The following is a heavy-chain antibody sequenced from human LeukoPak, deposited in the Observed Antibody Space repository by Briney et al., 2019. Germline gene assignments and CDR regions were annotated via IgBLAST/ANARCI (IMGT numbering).Heavy chain of an antibody. Sequence: GGSLRLSCAASGFTFDDYAMHWVRQAPGKGLEWVSLISGDGGSTYYADSVKGRFTISIDNSKNSLYLQMNSLRTEDTALYYCAKGGPYYDILTGDFDYWGQGTLVTVSS. CDR3: AKGGPYYDILTGDFDY. D-gene: IGHD3-9*01. CDR1: GFTFDDYA. CDR2: ISGDGGST. J-gene: IGHJ4*02. V-gene: IGHV3-43*02.